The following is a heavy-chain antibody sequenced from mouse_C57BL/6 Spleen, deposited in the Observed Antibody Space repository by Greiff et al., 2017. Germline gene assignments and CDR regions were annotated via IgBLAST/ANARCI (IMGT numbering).Heavy chain of an antibody. Sequence: QVHVKQSGAELVRPGASVKLSCKASGYTFTDYYINWVKQRPGQGLEWIARIYPGSGNTYYNEKFKGKATLTAEKSSSTAYMQLSSLTSEDSAVYFCAREGYDYDGPLDYWGQGTTLTVSS. CDR2: IYPGSGNT. CDR3: AREGYDYDGPLDY. J-gene: IGHJ2*01. CDR1: GYTFTDYY. V-gene: IGHV1-76*01. D-gene: IGHD2-4*01.